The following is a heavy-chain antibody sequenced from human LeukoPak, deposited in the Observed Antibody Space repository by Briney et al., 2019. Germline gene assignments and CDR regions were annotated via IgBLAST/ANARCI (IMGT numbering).Heavy chain of an antibody. CDR1: GGSVSSGSYY. CDR2: IYYSGST. J-gene: IGHJ6*02. V-gene: IGHV4-61*01. D-gene: IGHD4-11*01. CDR3: ARHGTVTPKHYYYGMDV. Sequence: PSETLSLTCTVSGGSVSSGSYYWSWIRQPPGKGLEWIGYIYYSGSTNYNPSLKSRVTISVDTSKNQFSLKLSSVTAADTAVYYCARHGTVTPKHYYYGMDVWGQGTTVTVSS.